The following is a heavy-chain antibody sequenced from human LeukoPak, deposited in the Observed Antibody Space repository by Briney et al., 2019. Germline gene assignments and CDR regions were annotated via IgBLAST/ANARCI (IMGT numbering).Heavy chain of an antibody. CDR2: ISAYNGNT. CDR1: GYTFTSYC. V-gene: IGHV1-18*01. J-gene: IGHJ4*02. CDR3: ARSLSGSYYGVYFDY. D-gene: IGHD1-26*01. Sequence: ASVKVSCKASGYTFTSYCISWVRQAPGQGLEWMGWISAYNGNTNYAQKLQGRVTMTTDTSTSTAYMELRSLRSDDTAVYYCARSLSGSYYGVYFDYWGQGTLVTVSS.